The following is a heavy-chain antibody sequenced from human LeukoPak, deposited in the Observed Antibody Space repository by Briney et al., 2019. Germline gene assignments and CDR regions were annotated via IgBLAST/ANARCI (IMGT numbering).Heavy chain of an antibody. J-gene: IGHJ4*02. CDR3: ARASYSETYFDY. CDR1: GFTVSSNY. D-gene: IGHD5-18*01. Sequence: GGSLRLSCAASGFTVSSNYMSWVRQAPGKGLEWVSVIYSGGSTYYADSVKGRFTISRDNSKNTLYLQMNSLRAEDTAVYYCARASYSETYFDYWGQGTLVTVSS. V-gene: IGHV3-66*01. CDR2: IYSGGST.